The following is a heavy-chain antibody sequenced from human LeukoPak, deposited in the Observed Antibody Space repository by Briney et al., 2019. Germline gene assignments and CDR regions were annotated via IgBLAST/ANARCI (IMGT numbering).Heavy chain of an antibody. V-gene: IGHV4-34*01. D-gene: IGHD5-12*01. Sequence: PSETLSLTCAVYGGSFSGYYWSWIRQPPGKGLEWIGEINHSGSANYNPSLKSRVTISVDTSKNQFSLKLSSVTAADTAVYYCARGREGRYSGYGDWGQGTLVTVSS. J-gene: IGHJ4*02. CDR1: GGSFSGYY. CDR3: ARGREGRYSGYGD. CDR2: INHSGSA.